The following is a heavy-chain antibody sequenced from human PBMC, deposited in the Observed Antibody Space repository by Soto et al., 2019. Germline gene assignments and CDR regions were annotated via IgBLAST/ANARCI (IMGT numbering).Heavy chain of an antibody. J-gene: IGHJ6*02. Sequence: GESLKISCKGSGYNFHTYWIAWVRQMPGKGLEWMGFIYPHDSDTRYSPSFRGQVTISADKPINTAYLQWTSLKASDTAIYFCARPTDYHYGMQVWGQGTTVTVS. CDR2: IYPHDSDT. CDR3: ARPTDYHYGMQV. CDR1: GYNFHTYW. V-gene: IGHV5-51*01. D-gene: IGHD4-17*01.